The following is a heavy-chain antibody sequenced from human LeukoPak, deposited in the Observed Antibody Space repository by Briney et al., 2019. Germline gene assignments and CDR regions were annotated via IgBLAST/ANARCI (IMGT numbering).Heavy chain of an antibody. J-gene: IGHJ4*02. CDR2: IWYGGSNK. CDR3: AVDLNVLDMFDY. Sequence: PGGSLRLSCAASGFTFSSYGMHWVRQAPGKGLEWVAVIWYGGSNKYYADSVKGRFTISRDNSKNTLYLQMNSLRAEDTAVYYCAVDLNVLDMFDYWGQGTLVTVSS. CDR1: GFTFSSYG. V-gene: IGHV3-33*08. D-gene: IGHD2-2*03.